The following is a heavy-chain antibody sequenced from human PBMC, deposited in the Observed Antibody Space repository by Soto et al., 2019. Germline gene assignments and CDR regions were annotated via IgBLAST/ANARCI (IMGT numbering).Heavy chain of an antibody. CDR1: GYTFTSYA. D-gene: IGHD2-21*02. Sequence: ASVKVSCKASGYTFTSYAMHWVRQAPGQRLEWMGWVNAGNGNTKYSQKFQGRVTITRDTSASTAYMELSSLRSEDTAVYYCARSIVVVTAADYWGQGTLVTVSS. J-gene: IGHJ4*02. CDR2: VNAGNGNT. V-gene: IGHV1-3*01. CDR3: ARSIVVVTAADY.